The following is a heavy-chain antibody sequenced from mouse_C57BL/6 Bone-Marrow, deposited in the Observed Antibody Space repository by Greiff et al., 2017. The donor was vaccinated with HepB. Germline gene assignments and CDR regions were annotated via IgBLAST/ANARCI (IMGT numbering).Heavy chain of an antibody. CDR3: ARDAGGYDEDYAMDY. J-gene: IGHJ4*01. Sequence: DVHLVESGGGLVQSGRSLRLSCATSGFTFSDFYMEWVRQDPGKGLEWIAASRNKANDYTTEYSASVKGRFIVSRDTSQSILYLQMNALRAEDTAIYYCARDAGGYDEDYAMDYWGQGTSVTVSS. CDR2: SRNKANDYTT. D-gene: IGHD2-2*01. CDR1: GFTFSDFY. V-gene: IGHV7-1*01.